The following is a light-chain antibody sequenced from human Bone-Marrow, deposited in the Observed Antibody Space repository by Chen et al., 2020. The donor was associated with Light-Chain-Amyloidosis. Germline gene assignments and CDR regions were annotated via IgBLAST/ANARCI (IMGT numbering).Light chain of an antibody. CDR2: DDS. J-gene: IGLJ3*02. CDR1: NIGSTR. Sequence: SYVLTQPSSVSVAPGQTATIACGGNNIGSTRVHWYQQTPGQAPLLVVYDDSDRPSGIPERLSGANAGNKATLTISRVEAGDEADYYCQVWDRSSDRPVFGGGTKLTVL. V-gene: IGLV3-21*02. CDR3: QVWDRSSDRPV.